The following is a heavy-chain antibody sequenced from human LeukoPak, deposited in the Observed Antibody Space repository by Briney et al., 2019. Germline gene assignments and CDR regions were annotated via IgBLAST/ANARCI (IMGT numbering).Heavy chain of an antibody. Sequence: ASVNVSCKASGYTFTSYGITWVRQAPGQGLEWMGWISPYNGNTNYAQKFQGRVTMTTDTSTRTAYMELRSLRSDDTAVYYCARGLRGYYDTGGYTWDAFDIWGQGTMVTVSS. CDR1: GYTFTSYG. J-gene: IGHJ3*02. D-gene: IGHD3-22*01. CDR3: ARGLRGYYDTGGYTWDAFDI. V-gene: IGHV1-18*01. CDR2: ISPYNGNT.